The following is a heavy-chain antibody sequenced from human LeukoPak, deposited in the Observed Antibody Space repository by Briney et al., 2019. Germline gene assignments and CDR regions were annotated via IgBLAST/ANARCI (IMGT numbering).Heavy chain of an antibody. Sequence: SETLSLTCAVYGGSFSGYYWGWIRQPPGKGLEWIGSIYYSGSTYYNPSLKSRVTISVDTSKNQFSLKLSSVTAADTAVYYCARPGSYYHYYGMDVWGQGTTVTVSS. CDR2: IYYSGST. D-gene: IGHD1-26*01. J-gene: IGHJ6*02. CDR1: GGSFSGYY. CDR3: ARPGSYYHYYGMDV. V-gene: IGHV4-39*01.